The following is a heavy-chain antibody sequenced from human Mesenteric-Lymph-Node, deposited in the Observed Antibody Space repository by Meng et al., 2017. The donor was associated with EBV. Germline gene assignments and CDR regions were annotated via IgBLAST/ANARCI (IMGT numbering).Heavy chain of an antibody. Sequence: VQLVDAGGVVVQPGRSLRLSCAASGFTFSSYAMHWFRQAPGKGLEWVAVISYDGSNEFYADSVKGRFTISRDNSKNSVYLQMNSLRPEDTALYYCVKQALVGAFKYWGQGTLVTVSS. D-gene: IGHD1-26*01. J-gene: IGHJ4*02. CDR3: VKQALVGAFKY. CDR2: ISYDGSNE. CDR1: GFTFSSYA. V-gene: IGHV3-30-3*02.